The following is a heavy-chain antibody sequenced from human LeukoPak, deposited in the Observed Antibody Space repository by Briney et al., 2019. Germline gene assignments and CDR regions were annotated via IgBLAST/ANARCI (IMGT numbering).Heavy chain of an antibody. V-gene: IGHV4-61*01. CDR3: ARGSGGYSYG. CDR2: IYYSGST. J-gene: IGHJ4*02. D-gene: IGHD5-18*01. CDR1: GASVSSGSYY. Sequence: KASETLSLTCTVSGASVSSGSYYWSWIRQPPGRGLEWIGYIYYSGSTNYNPSLKSRVTISVDTSKNQFSLKLSSVTAADTAVYYCARGSGGYSYGWGQGTLVTVSS.